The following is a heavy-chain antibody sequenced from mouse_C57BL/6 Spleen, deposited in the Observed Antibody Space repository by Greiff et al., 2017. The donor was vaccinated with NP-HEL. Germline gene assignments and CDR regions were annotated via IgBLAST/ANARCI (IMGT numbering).Heavy chain of an antibody. CDR1: GFNIKDYY. D-gene: IGHD1-1*01. V-gene: IGHV14-2*01. J-gene: IGHJ3*01. Sequence: EVKLMESGAELVKPGASVKLSCTASGFNIKDYYMHWVKQRTEQGLEWIGRIDPEDGETKYAPKFQGKATITADTSSNTAYLQLSSLTSEDTAVYYCARDGALYYGSSPAWFAYWGQGTLVTVSA. CDR3: ARDGALYYGSSPAWFAY. CDR2: IDPEDGET.